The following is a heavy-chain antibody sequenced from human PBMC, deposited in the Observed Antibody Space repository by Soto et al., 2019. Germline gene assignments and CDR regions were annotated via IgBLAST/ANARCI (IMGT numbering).Heavy chain of an antibody. D-gene: IGHD3-22*01. V-gene: IGHV4-59*01. CDR2: IYYSGST. J-gene: IGHJ6*02. CDR1: GGSISSYY. CDR3: ARDGGYYDSSGYYPYGMDV. Sequence: SETLSLTCTFSGGSISSYYWSLIRQPPGKGLEWIGYIYYSGSTNYNPSLKSRVTISVDTSKNQFSLKLSSVTAADTAVYYCARDGGYYDSSGYYPYGMDVWGQGTTVTVSS.